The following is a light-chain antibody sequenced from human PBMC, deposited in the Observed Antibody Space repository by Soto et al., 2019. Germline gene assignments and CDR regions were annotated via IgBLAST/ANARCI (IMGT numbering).Light chain of an antibody. CDR2: DAS. V-gene: IGKV1-5*01. CDR3: QQYNSYWT. CDR1: QSISSW. Sequence: DIQMTQSPSTLSASVGDRVTITCRASQSISSWLAWYQQKPGKAPKLLIYDASSVASGVPSRFSGSGSGTEFPLTISSLQPDDFATYYCQQYNSYWTFGQGTRLEIK. J-gene: IGKJ5*01.